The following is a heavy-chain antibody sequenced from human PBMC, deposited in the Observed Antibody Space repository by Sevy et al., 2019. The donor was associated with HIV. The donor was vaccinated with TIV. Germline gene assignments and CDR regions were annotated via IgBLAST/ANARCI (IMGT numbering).Heavy chain of an antibody. CDR2: ISAYNGNT. D-gene: IGHD2-2*01. J-gene: IGHJ4*02. Sequence: ASVKVSCKASGYTFTSYGISWVRQAPGQGLEWMGWISAYNGNTNYAQKLQGRVTMTTDTSTSTAYMGLRSLRADDTAVYYCARDRVVVPAASLDYWGQGTLVTVSS. CDR1: GYTFTSYG. CDR3: ARDRVVVPAASLDY. V-gene: IGHV1-18*04.